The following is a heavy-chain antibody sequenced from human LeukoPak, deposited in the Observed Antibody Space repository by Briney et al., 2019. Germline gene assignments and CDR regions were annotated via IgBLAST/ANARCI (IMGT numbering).Heavy chain of an antibody. V-gene: IGHV1-8*01. CDR2: MNPNSGNT. CDR1: GYTFTSYD. CDR3: ARVNRRGSYYGGKDFDY. D-gene: IGHD1-26*01. Sequence: KPGASVKVSCKASGYTFTSYDINWVRQATGQGLEWMGWMNPNSGNTGYAQKFQGRVTMTRNTSISTAYMELSSLRSEDTAVYYCARVNRRGSYYGGKDFDYWGQGTLVTVSS. J-gene: IGHJ4*02.